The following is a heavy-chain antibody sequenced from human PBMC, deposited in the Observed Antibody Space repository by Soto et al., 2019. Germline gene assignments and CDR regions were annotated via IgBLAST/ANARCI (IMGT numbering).Heavy chain of an antibody. CDR2: IYYSGST. CDR1: GDSISSYY. J-gene: IGHJ5*02. CDR3: ARQNDMEWLVRGSWFDP. V-gene: IGHV4-59*01. D-gene: IGHD6-19*01. Sequence: PSETLSLTCTVSGDSISSYYWNWIRQSSGKGLEWTGYIYYSGSTNYNPSLTSRVAISIDTSKNQFSLKLRSVTATDTAVDYCARQNDMEWLVRGSWFDPWGQGILVTVSS.